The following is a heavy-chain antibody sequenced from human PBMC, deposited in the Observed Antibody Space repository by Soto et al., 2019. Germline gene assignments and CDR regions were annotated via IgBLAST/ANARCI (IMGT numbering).Heavy chain of an antibody. CDR3: AKPGGVYWYFDL. Sequence: EVQLLESGGGLVQPGGSLRLSCVASGFTLRDYAMTWVRQAPGKGLEWVSSLSGRGGNTYYADSVKGQFTISRANSENTLFLQMSSLRAEDTATYYCAKPGGVYWYFDLWGRGTLVTVSS. CDR2: LSGRGGNT. D-gene: IGHD3-3*01. J-gene: IGHJ2*01. V-gene: IGHV3-23*01. CDR1: GFTLRDYA.